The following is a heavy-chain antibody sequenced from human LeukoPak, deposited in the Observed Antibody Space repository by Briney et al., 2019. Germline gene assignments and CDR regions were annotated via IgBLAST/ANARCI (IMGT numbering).Heavy chain of an antibody. CDR3: ARVLAARAPYNWFDP. CDR2: IYYSGST. V-gene: IGHV4-31*03. CDR1: GGSISSGGYY. J-gene: IGHJ5*02. D-gene: IGHD6-6*01. Sequence: SETLSLTCTVPGGSISSGGYYWSWIRQHPGKGLEWIGYIYYSGSTYYNPSLKSRVTISVDTSKNQFSPKLSSVTAADTAVYYCARVLAARAPYNWFDPWGQGTLVTVSS.